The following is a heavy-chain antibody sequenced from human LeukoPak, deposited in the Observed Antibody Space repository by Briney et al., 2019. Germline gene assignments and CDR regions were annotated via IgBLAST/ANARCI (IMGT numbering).Heavy chain of an antibody. J-gene: IGHJ5*02. CDR1: GFTFSDFA. CDR3: ATYRQVKLPFEA. CDR2: TFQGGGEI. Sequence: GGSLRLSCAASGFTFSDFAMIWVRQPPGKGLEWVSSTFQGGGEIHYADSVRGRFTISRDNSRRTLFLQMNSLRGEDTAIYYCATYRQVKLPFEAWGQGTLVTVSS. D-gene: IGHD5-18*01. V-gene: IGHV3-23*01.